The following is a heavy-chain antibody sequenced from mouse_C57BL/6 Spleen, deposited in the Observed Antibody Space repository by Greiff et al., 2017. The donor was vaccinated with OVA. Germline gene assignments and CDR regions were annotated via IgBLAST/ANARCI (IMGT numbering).Heavy chain of an antibody. CDR3: ARSLFITTVVPFAY. CDR1: GYTFTSYW. J-gene: IGHJ3*01. D-gene: IGHD1-1*01. V-gene: IGHV1-53*01. CDR2: INPSNGGT. Sequence: QVQLQQPGTELVKPGASVKLSCKASGYTFTSYWMHWVKQRPGQGLEWIGNINPSNGGTNYNEKFKSKATLTVDKSSSTAYMQLISLTSEDSSVYYCARSLFITTVVPFAYGGQGTLVTVSA.